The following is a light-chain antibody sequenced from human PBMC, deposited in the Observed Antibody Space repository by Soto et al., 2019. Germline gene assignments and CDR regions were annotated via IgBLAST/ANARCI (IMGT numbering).Light chain of an antibody. J-gene: IGKJ4*01. Sequence: DIQITHSPSSLSASVVDRVTITFQASQDIRKYLNWYQQKPGKAPNLLIYDTSNLETGVPSRFSGSGSGKDFTFTISSLQPEDIATYYCKQYDNLVNFGGGTKVDIK. V-gene: IGKV1-33*01. CDR2: DTS. CDR1: QDIRKY. CDR3: KQYDNLVN.